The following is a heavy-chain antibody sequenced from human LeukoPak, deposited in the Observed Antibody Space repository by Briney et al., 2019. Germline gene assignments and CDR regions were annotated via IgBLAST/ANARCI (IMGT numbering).Heavy chain of an antibody. CDR3: AKDYAKSQRLRWFAFDY. D-gene: IGHD4-23*01. V-gene: IGHV3-15*01. CDR1: GFTFSNAW. CDR2: IRSKTDGGTT. Sequence: GGSLRLSCAASGFTFSNAWMSWVRQAPGKGLEWVGRIRSKTDGGTTEYAAPVKGRFIISRDDSKNTLYLQMNSLRAEDTAVYYCAKDYAKSQRLRWFAFDYWGQGTLVTVSS. J-gene: IGHJ4*02.